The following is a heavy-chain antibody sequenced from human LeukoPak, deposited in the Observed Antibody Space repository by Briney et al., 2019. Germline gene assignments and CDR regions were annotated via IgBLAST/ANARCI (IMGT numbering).Heavy chain of an antibody. V-gene: IGHV3-21*04. J-gene: IGHJ4*02. D-gene: IGHD3-16*02. Sequence: PGGSLRLSCAASGFTFSSYTMNWVRQAPGKGLEWLSSISSSSSRIYYADTLKGRFTISRDNSKSSLYLQMNSLRAEDTAVYYCAKDFYVWGSYRTFDYWGQGTLVTVSS. CDR2: ISSSSSRI. CDR1: GFTFSSYT. CDR3: AKDFYVWGSYRTFDY.